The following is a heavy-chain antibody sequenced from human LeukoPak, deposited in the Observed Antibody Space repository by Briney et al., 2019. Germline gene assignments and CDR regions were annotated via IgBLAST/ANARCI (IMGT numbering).Heavy chain of an antibody. V-gene: IGHV4-34*01. D-gene: IGHD4-17*01. CDR3: ARTPYSGERVNFDY. CDR2: INHSGST. CDR1: GGSFSGYY. Sequence: PSETLSLTCAVYGGSFSGYYWSWIRQPPGKGLEWIGEINHSGSTNYNPSLKSRVTISVDTSKNQFSLKLSSVTAADTAVYYCARTPYSGERVNFDYWGQGTLVTVSS. J-gene: IGHJ4*02.